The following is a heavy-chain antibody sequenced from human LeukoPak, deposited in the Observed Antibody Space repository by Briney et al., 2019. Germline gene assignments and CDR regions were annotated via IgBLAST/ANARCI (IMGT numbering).Heavy chain of an antibody. Sequence: ASETLSLTCTVSGGSISSYYWSWIRQPPGKGLEWIGYIYYSGSTYYNPSLKSRVTISVDTSKNQFSLKLSSVTAADTAVYYCARQYYCTSTSCPGNWFDPWGQGNLVTVSS. CDR2: IYYSGST. V-gene: IGHV4-59*08. D-gene: IGHD2-2*01. J-gene: IGHJ5*02. CDR1: GGSISSYY. CDR3: ARQYYCTSTSCPGNWFDP.